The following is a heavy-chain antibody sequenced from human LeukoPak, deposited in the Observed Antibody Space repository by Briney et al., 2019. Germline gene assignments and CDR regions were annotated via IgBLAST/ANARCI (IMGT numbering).Heavy chain of an antibody. CDR1: GFTFTTYW. CDR2: INSDGSIT. CDR3: ARDAVDTANAV. D-gene: IGHD5-18*01. Sequence: GGSLRLSCAASGFTFTTYWMHWVRQAPGKGLVWVSHINSDGSITSYADSVKGRFTISRDNAKNTLYLQTNSLRAEDTAVYYCARDAVDTANAVWGQGTTVTVSS. V-gene: IGHV3-74*01. J-gene: IGHJ6*02.